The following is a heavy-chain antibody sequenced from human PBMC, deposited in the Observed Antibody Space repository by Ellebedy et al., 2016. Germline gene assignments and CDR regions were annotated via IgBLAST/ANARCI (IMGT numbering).Heavy chain of an antibody. CDR3: VKGKTGNYGGDSFDF. V-gene: IGHV3-23*01. J-gene: IGHJ3*01. Sequence: GESPKISCAASGFTFSSYGMHWVRQGPGKGLEWVSGYSGRGDYTYYADSVRGRFTISRDNSKNTLYPQMNSLRVEDTAVYYCVKGKTGNYGGDSFDFWGQGTMVTVSS. CDR2: YSGRGDYT. CDR1: GFTFSSYG. D-gene: IGHD1-1*01.